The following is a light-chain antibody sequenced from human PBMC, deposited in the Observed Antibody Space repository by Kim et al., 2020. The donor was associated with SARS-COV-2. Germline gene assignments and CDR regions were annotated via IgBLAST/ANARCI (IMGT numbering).Light chain of an antibody. J-gene: IGKJ4*01. Sequence: PWQMASHSCRANQSIGSSDVAWYQQKPGQAPRLLIYDASNKATDIPDRFSGSWSGTDFTLTISRLEPEDYAVYFCQQYGGSPLTCGGGTKVEI. CDR1: QSIGSSD. CDR2: DAS. V-gene: IGKV3-20*01. CDR3: QQYGGSPLT.